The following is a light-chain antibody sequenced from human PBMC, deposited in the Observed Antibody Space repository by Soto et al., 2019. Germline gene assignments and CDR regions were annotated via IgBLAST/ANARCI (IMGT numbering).Light chain of an antibody. J-gene: IGKJ4*01. Sequence: DIQMTHSPSTLSASVVYIVTITFRASQSISSWLAWYQQKPGKAPKLLIYDVSSLESGVPSRFSGSGSGTEFTLTISSLQPDDFATYYCQQYNSYPLTFGGGTKVDIK. CDR3: QQYNSYPLT. V-gene: IGKV1-5*01. CDR2: DVS. CDR1: QSISSW.